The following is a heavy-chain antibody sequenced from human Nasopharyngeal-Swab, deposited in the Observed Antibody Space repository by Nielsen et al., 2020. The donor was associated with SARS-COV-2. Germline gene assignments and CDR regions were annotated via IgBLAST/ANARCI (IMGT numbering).Heavy chain of an antibody. J-gene: IGHJ5*02. Sequence: WVRQAPGQRLEWMGWINAGNGNTKYSQKFQGRVTITRDTSASTAYMELSSLRSEDTAVYYCARDTGDCSGGSCYPGRFDPWGQGTLVTASS. CDR3: ARDTGDCSGGSCYPGRFDP. CDR2: INAGNGNT. D-gene: IGHD2-15*01. V-gene: IGHV1-3*01.